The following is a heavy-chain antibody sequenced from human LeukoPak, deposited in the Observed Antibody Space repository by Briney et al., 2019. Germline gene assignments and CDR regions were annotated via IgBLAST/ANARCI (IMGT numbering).Heavy chain of an antibody. D-gene: IGHD3-10*01. CDR1: GFTFSSFA. Sequence: GGSLRLSCAAAGFTFSSFAMHWVRQAPGEGLEWVAFISYDGSNKYYADSVKGRFTISRDNSKNTLYLQMNSLRAEDTAVYDCARDSVEVRGVIIPYYFDYWGQGTLVTVSS. J-gene: IGHJ4*02. CDR2: ISYDGSNK. CDR3: ARDSVEVRGVIIPYYFDY. V-gene: IGHV3-30-3*01.